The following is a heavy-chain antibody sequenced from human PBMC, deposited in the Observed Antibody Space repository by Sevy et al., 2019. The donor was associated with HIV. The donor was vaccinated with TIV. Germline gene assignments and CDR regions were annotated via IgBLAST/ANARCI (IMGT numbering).Heavy chain of an antibody. CDR1: GYTXTGYY. V-gene: IGHV1-2*02. Sequence: ASVKVSCKASGYTXTGYYMHWVXQAPGQGLEWMGWXNPNSGGTNYAQKFQGRVTMTRDTSISTAYMELSRLRSDDTXVYYCATDSSGWYYWGQGTLVTVSS. D-gene: IGHD6-19*01. CDR2: XNPNSGGT. J-gene: IGHJ4*02. CDR3: ATDSSGWYY.